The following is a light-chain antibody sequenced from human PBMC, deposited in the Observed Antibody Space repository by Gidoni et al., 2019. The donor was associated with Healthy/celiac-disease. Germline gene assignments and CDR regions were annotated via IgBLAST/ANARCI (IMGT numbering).Light chain of an antibody. Sequence: DIQMNQSQASLSASVGDRVTITCRASQSISSYLNWYQQKPGKAPKLLIYAAFSLQSGVPSRFSGSGYGTDLTLTISSLQPEDFATYYCQQSYSTSPFTFGPGTKVDIK. J-gene: IGKJ3*01. CDR3: QQSYSTSPFT. CDR2: AAF. V-gene: IGKV1-39*01. CDR1: QSISSY.